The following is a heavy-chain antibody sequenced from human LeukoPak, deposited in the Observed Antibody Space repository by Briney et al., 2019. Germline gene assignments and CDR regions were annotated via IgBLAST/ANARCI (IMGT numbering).Heavy chain of an antibody. D-gene: IGHD6-13*01. CDR3: VRVWSSSWYFDL. CDR1: GFSVGSNY. CDR2: LFGSGRT. J-gene: IGHJ4*02. Sequence: GGSLRLSCAASGFSVGSNYMNWVRQAPGKGLEWVSILFGSGRTYYGDSVKGRFTISRDNSKNTLFLQMSNLRSEDTAVYYCVRVWSSSWYFDLWGQGTRVTVSS. V-gene: IGHV3-66*02.